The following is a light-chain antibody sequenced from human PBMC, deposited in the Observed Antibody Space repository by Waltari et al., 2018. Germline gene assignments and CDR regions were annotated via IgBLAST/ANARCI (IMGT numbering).Light chain of an antibody. V-gene: IGLV2-23*02. CDR3: YSYAGGRV. Sequence: QSALTHPASVSGSPGQSIPISCTGSSSDLVSSHLVSWYLQRPGNAPTLIIYEVTKRPSGVSNRFSGSKSGNTASLTISGLQAEDEADYYCYSYAGGRVFGTGTKVTVL. J-gene: IGLJ1*01. CDR1: SSDLVSSHL. CDR2: EVT.